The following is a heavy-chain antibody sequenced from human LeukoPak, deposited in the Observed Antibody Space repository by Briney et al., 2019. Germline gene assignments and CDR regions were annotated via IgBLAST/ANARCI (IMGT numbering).Heavy chain of an antibody. V-gene: IGHV4-59*01. CDR1: GGSISSYH. CDR2: MYHSGNT. CDR3: ARTTYSSSWLFDY. Sequence: PSETLSLTCTVSGGSISSYHWSWIRQPPGKGLEWIAYMYHSGNTNYNPSLKSRVTISVDTSKNQFSLKLSSVTAADTAVYYCARTTYSSSWLFDYWGQGTLVTVSS. J-gene: IGHJ4*02. D-gene: IGHD6-13*01.